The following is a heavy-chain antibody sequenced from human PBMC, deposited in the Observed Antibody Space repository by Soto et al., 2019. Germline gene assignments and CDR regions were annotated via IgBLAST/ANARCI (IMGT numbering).Heavy chain of an antibody. Sequence: EVQLVESGGGLVQPGGSLILSCAASGFTFSSYWMHWVRQAPGKGLVWVSRINNDGTTTTYADSVKGRFTISRDNAKNTLYLQMTSLRAEDTAVYYCARGGLLTQIYYFYAVHVWGQGTTVTVSS. CDR3: ARGGLLTQIYYFYAVHV. CDR2: INNDGTTT. V-gene: IGHV3-74*01. D-gene: IGHD3-9*01. J-gene: IGHJ6*02. CDR1: GFTFSSYW.